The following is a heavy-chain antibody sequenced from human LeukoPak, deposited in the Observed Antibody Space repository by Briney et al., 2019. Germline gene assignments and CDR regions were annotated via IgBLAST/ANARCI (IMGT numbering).Heavy chain of an antibody. V-gene: IGHV3-53*01. CDR1: GFTVSSNY. J-gene: IGHJ4*02. Sequence: GGSLRLSCAASGFTVSSNYISWVRQAPGKGLEWGSVIYSGGSTYYADSVNGRFTISRDHSKNTLYLQMNSLRAEDKAVYYCARHPWNWGQGTLVTVSS. CDR2: IYSGGST. D-gene: IGHD3-3*01. CDR3: ARHPWN.